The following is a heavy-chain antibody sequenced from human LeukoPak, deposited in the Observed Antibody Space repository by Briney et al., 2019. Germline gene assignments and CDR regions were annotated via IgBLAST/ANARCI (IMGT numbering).Heavy chain of an antibody. J-gene: IGHJ4*02. V-gene: IGHV3-21*04. Sequence: PGGSVRLSCAASGGTVRSYSRNWVRQAPGKGLEWVSSISSSSSYIYYADSVKGRFTISRDNAKNSLYLQMNSLRAEDTAVYYSVRPMPVAGTGVFDYWGQGTLVIVPT. CDR1: GGTVRSYS. CDR2: ISSSSSYI. CDR3: VRPMPVAGTGVFDY. D-gene: IGHD6-19*01.